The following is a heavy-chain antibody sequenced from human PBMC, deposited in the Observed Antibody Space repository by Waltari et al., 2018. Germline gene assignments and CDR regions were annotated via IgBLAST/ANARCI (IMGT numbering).Heavy chain of an antibody. CDR1: GFTFGDYA. CDR3: TREGIAAAEAYYYYYMDV. D-gene: IGHD6-13*01. J-gene: IGHJ6*03. CDR2: SRSKACGGKT. V-gene: IGHV3-49*05. Sequence: EVQLVESGGGLVKPGRSLRLSCTASGFTFGDYAMSWFRQAPGKGREWVGFSRSKACGGKTEYAASVKGRFTISRDDSKSIAYLQMNSLKTEDTAVYYCTREGIAAAEAYYYYYMDVWGKGTTVTVSS.